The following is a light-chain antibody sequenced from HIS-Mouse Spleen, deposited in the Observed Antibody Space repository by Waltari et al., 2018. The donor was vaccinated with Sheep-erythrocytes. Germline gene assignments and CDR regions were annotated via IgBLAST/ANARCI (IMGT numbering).Light chain of an antibody. Sequence: QSALTQPRSVSGSPGQSVTISCTGTSSDVGGYNYVSWYQQHPSKAPKLMIYDVSKRPSGVPDRCSGSKSGNTASLTISGLQAEDEADYYCCSYAGSYNHVFATGTKVTVL. J-gene: IGLJ1*01. V-gene: IGLV2-11*01. CDR2: DVS. CDR1: SSDVGGYNY. CDR3: CSYAGSYNHV.